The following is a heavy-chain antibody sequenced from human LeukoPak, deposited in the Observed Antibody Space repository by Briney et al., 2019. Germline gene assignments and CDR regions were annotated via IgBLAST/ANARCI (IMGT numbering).Heavy chain of an antibody. Sequence: QPGGSLRLSCAASGFTFTNHWMSWVRQAPGKGLEWVANIKEDGSEKYYVDSVKGRFTVSRDNVKNSLFLQMNSLRVDDTAVYYCAKSGSSVFWSWGQGTLLTVSS. V-gene: IGHV3-7*03. J-gene: IGHJ5*02. CDR2: IKEDGSEK. CDR3: AKSGSSVFWS. D-gene: IGHD3-3*02. CDR1: GFTFTNHW.